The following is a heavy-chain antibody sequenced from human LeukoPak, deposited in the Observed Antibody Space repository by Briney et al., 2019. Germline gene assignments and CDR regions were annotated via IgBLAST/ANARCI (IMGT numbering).Heavy chain of an antibody. Sequence: MPSQTLSLTCTVSGGSISSGSYYWSWIRQPAGKGLEWIGRIYTSGSTNYNPPLKSRVTISVDTSKNQFSLKLSSVTAADTAVYYCARDDFGSYWGQGILVTVSS. J-gene: IGHJ4*02. CDR1: GGSISSGSYY. D-gene: IGHD3-10*01. V-gene: IGHV4-61*02. CDR3: ARDDFGSY. CDR2: IYTSGST.